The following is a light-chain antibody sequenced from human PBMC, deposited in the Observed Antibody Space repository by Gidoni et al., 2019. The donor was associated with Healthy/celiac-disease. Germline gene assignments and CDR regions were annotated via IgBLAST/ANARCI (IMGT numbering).Light chain of an antibody. CDR2: GAS. J-gene: IGKJ2*03. V-gene: IGKV3-15*01. CDR3: QQYNNWPRS. Sequence: DIVMTQYPATLSVSPGERATLPCRASQSVSSNLAWYQQKPGQAPRLLIYGASTRATGIPARFSGSGSGTEFTLTISSLQSEDFAVYYCQQYNNWPRSFGQGTKLEIK. CDR1: QSVSSN.